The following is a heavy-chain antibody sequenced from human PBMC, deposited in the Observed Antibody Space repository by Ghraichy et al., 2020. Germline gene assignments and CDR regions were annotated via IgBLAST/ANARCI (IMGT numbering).Heavy chain of an antibody. J-gene: IGHJ4*02. V-gene: IGHV3-53*01. CDR2: IYSGGST. Sequence: LSLTCTASGFTVSSNYMSWVRQAPGKGLEWVSVIYSGGSTYYADSVKGRFTISRDNSKNTLYIQMNSLRAEDTAVYYCARDTNPVDYGSGSYYKWARDYWGQGTLVTVSS. CDR1: GFTVSSNY. D-gene: IGHD3-10*01. CDR3: ARDTNPVDYGSGSYYKWARDY.